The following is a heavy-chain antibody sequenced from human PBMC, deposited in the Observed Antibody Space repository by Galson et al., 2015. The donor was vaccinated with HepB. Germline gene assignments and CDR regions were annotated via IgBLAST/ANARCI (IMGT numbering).Heavy chain of an antibody. CDR3: ARSYRNLDN. CDR1: GFTVSSYY. Sequence: SLRLSCAASGFTVSSYYMTWVRQAPGKGLEWVSVIYDNGYTYYAGSVKGQFTISRDSSKNTLYLQMNSLRAEDTAIYYCARSYRNLDNWGQGTLVTVSS. D-gene: IGHD3-10*01. V-gene: IGHV3-53*01. CDR2: IYDNGYT. J-gene: IGHJ4*02.